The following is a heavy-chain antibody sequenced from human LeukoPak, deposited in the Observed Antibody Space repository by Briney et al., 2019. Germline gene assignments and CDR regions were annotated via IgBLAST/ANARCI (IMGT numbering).Heavy chain of an antibody. CDR2: INPNSGGT. CDR1: GYTFTGYY. Sequence: GASVKVSCKASGYTFTGYYMHWVRQAPGQGLEWMGWINPNSGGTNYAQKFQGWVTMTRDTSISTAYMELSRLRSDDTAVYYCARGKMSIAAAGTEVYAFDIWGQGTMVTVSS. CDR3: ARGKMSIAAAGTEVYAFDI. J-gene: IGHJ3*02. V-gene: IGHV1-2*04. D-gene: IGHD6-13*01.